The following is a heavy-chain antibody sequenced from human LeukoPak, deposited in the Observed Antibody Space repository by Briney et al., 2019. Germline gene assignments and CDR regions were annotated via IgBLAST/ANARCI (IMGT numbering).Heavy chain of an antibody. V-gene: IGHV3-48*03. CDR3: ARELTTVIWFDA. Sequence: PGGSLRLSCAASGFTFSSYEMNWVRQAPGKGLEWVSYISSSGSTIYYADSVKGRFTISRDNAKNSLYLQMNSLRAEDTAVYYCARELTTVIWFDARGQGTLVTVSS. CDR2: ISSSGSTI. CDR1: GFTFSSYE. D-gene: IGHD4-11*01. J-gene: IGHJ5*02.